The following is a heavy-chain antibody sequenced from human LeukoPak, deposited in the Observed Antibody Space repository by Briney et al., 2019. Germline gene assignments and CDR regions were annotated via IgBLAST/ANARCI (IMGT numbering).Heavy chain of an antibody. Sequence: GASVKVSCKVSGYTLTELSMHWVRQAPGKGLEWMGGFDPEDGETIYAQKFQGKVTMTEDTSTDTAYMELSSLRSEDTAVYYCATSLTDSGSYWAEYFQHWGQGTLVTVSS. CDR3: ATSLTDSGSYWAEYFQH. J-gene: IGHJ1*01. CDR2: FDPEDGET. CDR1: GYTLTELS. V-gene: IGHV1-24*01. D-gene: IGHD1-26*01.